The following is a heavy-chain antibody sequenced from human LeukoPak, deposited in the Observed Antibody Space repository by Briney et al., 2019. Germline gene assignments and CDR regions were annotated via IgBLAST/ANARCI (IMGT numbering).Heavy chain of an antibody. D-gene: IGHD3-22*01. Sequence: PSETLSLTCSVSGVSVRGYYWSWIRQPAGKGLEWVGRIYTSGSTKYNPSLKSRVTISADKSKNQFSLKLSSVTAADTAVYYCARYRWNKIGDDTSGYYYDYWGQGTLVTVSS. V-gene: IGHV4-4*07. CDR1: GVSVRGYY. CDR2: IYTSGST. J-gene: IGHJ4*02. CDR3: ARYRWNKIGDDTSGYYYDY.